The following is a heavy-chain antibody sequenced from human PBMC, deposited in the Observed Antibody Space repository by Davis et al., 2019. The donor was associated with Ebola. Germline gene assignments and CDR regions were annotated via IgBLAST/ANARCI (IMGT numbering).Heavy chain of an antibody. CDR2: ISAYNGNT. Sequence: ASVKVSCKASGYTFTGYYMHWVRQAPGQGLEWMGWISAYNGNTNYAQKLQGRVTMTTDTSTSTAYMELRSLRSDDTAVYYCARDPRIVGATKDWFDPWGQGTLVTVSS. CDR3: ARDPRIVGATKDWFDP. J-gene: IGHJ5*02. CDR1: GYTFTGYY. V-gene: IGHV1-18*04. D-gene: IGHD1-26*01.